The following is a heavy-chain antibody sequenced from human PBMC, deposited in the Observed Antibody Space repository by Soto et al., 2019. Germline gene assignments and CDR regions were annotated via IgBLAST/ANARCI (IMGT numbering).Heavy chain of an antibody. CDR2: ISWNSGSI. CDR1: GFTFGDYA. J-gene: IGHJ4*02. Sequence: TGGSLRLSCAASGFTFGDYAMQWVRQAPGKGLEWVSAISWNSGSIDYSDSVKGRFTISRDNAKNSLYLQMNSLRAEDTALDSSVKSRATSGWHVTNDYWGQGPRVIFAS. D-gene: IGHD6-19*01. CDR3: VKSRATSGWHVTNDY. V-gene: IGHV3-9*01.